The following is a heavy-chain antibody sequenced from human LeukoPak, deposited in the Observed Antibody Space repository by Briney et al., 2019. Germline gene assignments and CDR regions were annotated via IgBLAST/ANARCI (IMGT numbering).Heavy chain of an antibody. D-gene: IGHD3-9*01. CDR1: GYTFTSYY. V-gene: IGHV1-46*01. J-gene: IGHJ4*02. Sequence: ASVKVSCKASGYTFTSYYMHWVRQAPGQGLEWMGIINPSGGSTSYAQKFQGRVTMTRDMSTGTVYMELSSLRSEDTAVYYCARGPSKYYDILTGYHPYFDYWGQGTLVTVSS. CDR2: INPSGGST. CDR3: ARGPSKYYDILTGYHPYFDY.